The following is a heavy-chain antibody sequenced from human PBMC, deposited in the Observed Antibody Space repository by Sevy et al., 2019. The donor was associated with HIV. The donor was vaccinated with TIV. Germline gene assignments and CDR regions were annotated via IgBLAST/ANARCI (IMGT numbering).Heavy chain of an antibody. Sequence: SETLSFTCSVSGVSISGYYWTWIRQTPGKGLEWIGYIYYSGRTNYNPSLQGRVAISSDTSKNQFSLKLSSVTAADTAVYYCARALAEYYYAMDVWGQGTTVTVSS. J-gene: IGHJ6*02. CDR1: GVSISGYY. V-gene: IGHV4-59*01. CDR3: ARALAEYYYAMDV. CDR2: IYYSGRT.